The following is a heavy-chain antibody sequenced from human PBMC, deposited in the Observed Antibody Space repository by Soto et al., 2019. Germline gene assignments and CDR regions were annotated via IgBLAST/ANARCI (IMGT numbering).Heavy chain of an antibody. D-gene: IGHD1-26*01. CDR1: GYTFTSYA. Sequence: QVQLVQSGAEVKKPGASVKVSCKASGYTFTSYAMHWVRQAPGQRLEWMGWINAGNGNTKYSQKFQGRVTITRDTSASRSYTELCGRRSEDTGLCYCAKDYLVGGLGTYYGMDVWGQGTTVTVSS. J-gene: IGHJ6*02. CDR3: AKDYLVGGLGTYYGMDV. CDR2: INAGNGNT. V-gene: IGHV1-3*01.